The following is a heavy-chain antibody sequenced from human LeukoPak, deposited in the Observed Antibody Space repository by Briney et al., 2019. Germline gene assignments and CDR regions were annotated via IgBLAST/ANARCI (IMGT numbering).Heavy chain of an antibody. CDR1: GGSISSYF. CDR2: IYHSGST. CDR3: ARWGTEDGDYPKY. J-gene: IGHJ4*02. D-gene: IGHD4-17*01. V-gene: IGHV4-59*01. Sequence: SETLSLTCTVSGGSISSYFWSWIRQPPGKGLEWIVYIYHSGSTSYNPSLKSRVTMSIDTSKNQFSLKLSSVTAADTAVYYCARWGTEDGDYPKYWGQGTLVTVSS.